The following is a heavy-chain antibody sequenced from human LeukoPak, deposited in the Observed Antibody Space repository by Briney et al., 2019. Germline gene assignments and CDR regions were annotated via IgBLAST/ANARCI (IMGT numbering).Heavy chain of an antibody. Sequence: GGSLRLSCAASGFTFSSYSMNWVRQAPGKGLEWVSSISSSRRYIYYTDSVKGRFTLSRDNAKKSLYLQMNSLRAEDTAVYYCARAPHPYCSGGNCIYFDYWGQGTLVTVSS. CDR1: GFTFSSYS. V-gene: IGHV3-21*01. J-gene: IGHJ4*02. D-gene: IGHD2-15*01. CDR2: ISSSRRYI. CDR3: ARAPHPYCSGGNCIYFDY.